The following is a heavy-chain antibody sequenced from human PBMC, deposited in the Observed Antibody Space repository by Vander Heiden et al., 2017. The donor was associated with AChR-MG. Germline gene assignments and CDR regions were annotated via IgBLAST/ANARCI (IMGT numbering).Heavy chain of an antibody. CDR2: IGTLGDT. CDR3: ARGTGDSRSGTRDGFDI. CDR1: GSAFSNSD. Sequence: ELQLVEAGGGLVQPGASLRLSCAASGSAFSNSDMHWVRQSTGRGLEWFSAIGTLGDTYYAGSVKGRVTISRENAKNSLYLQMNSLRAGDTAVYYCARGTGDSRSGTRDGFDIWGQGTMVTVSS. V-gene: IGHV3-13*01. J-gene: IGHJ3*02. D-gene: IGHD4-17*01.